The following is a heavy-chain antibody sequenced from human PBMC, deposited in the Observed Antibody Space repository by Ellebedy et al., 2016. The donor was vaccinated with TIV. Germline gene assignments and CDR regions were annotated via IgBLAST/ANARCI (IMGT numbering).Heavy chain of an antibody. J-gene: IGHJ4*02. V-gene: IGHV1-2*02. Sequence: ASVKVSCKASGYTFTGYYMHWVRQAPGQGLEWMGWINPNSGGTNYAQKFQGRVTMTRDTSISAAYMEVSRLRSDDTAVYYCAGEITGYSSSPSYFDYWGQGTLVTVSS. CDR1: GYTFTGYY. CDR2: INPNSGGT. D-gene: IGHD6-13*01. CDR3: AGEITGYSSSPSYFDY.